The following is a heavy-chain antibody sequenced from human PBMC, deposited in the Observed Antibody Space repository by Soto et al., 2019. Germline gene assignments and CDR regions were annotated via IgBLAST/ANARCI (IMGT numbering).Heavy chain of an antibody. D-gene: IGHD4-4*01. J-gene: IGHJ6*02. CDR2: IYYSGIT. CDR1: CGSISSGGYY. CDR3: ARVMTTDYYYGMDV. V-gene: IGHV4-31*03. Sequence: PSGTLSLTCSVSCGSISSGGYYWSWIRQHPGKGLEWIGYIYYSGITYYNPSLKSRVTISVDTSKNQFSLKLSSVTAADTAVYYCARVMTTDYYYGMDVWGQGTTVTISS.